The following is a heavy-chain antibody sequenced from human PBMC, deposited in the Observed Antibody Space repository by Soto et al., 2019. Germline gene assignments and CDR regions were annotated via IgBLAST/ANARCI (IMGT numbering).Heavy chain of an antibody. Sequence: GGSLRLSSAASGFTFSSYEMNWVRQAPGKGLEWVSYISSSGSTIYYADSVKGRFTISRDNAKNSLYLQMNSLRAEDTAVYYCASDSGDPDYYYYGMDVWGQGTTVTVSS. CDR3: ASDSGDPDYYYYGMDV. CDR2: ISSSGSTI. J-gene: IGHJ6*02. V-gene: IGHV3-48*03. CDR1: GFTFSSYE.